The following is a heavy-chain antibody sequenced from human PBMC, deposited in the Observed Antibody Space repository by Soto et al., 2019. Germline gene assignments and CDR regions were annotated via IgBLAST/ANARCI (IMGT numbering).Heavy chain of an antibody. CDR1: AVTSRLYA. D-gene: IGHD3-16*01. V-gene: IGHV3-30-3*01. CDR3: FFYDTDPNQIYF. J-gene: IGHJ1*01. CDR2: ISYDGSNK. Sequence: PGRSRRDQWAGSAVTSRLYAILGFRPAPEKRLEGVAVISYDGSNKYYTDSVKGRFIISRDNSENTLYLQMSSLRAEDTAVYFFFFYDTDPNQIYF.